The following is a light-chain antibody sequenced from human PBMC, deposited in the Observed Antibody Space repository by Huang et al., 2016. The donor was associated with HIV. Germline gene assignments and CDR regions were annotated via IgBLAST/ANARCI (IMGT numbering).Light chain of an antibody. J-gene: IGKJ3*01. CDR1: QSISSN. CDR3: QQYHTPPTT. Sequence: EIIMTQSPATLSLSPGERATLSCRASQSISSNSAWYQQKPGQAPRLLIFGAFRSANGIPARFSGTGSGTEFTLTINSLQSDDFAVYYCQQYHTPPTTFGPGTKVDI. V-gene: IGKV3-15*01. CDR2: GAF.